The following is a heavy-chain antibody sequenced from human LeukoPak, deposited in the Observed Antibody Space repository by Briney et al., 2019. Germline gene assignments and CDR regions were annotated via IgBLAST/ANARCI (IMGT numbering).Heavy chain of an antibody. V-gene: IGHV3-30-3*01. D-gene: IGHD6-13*01. CDR2: ISYDGSNK. J-gene: IGHJ4*02. CDR3: AKDHRSSHQRRGDFDY. CDR1: GFTFSSYA. Sequence: GGSLRPSCAASGFTFSSYAMHWVRQAPGKGLEWVAVISYDGSNKYYADSVKGRFTTSRDNSKNTLYLQMNSLRAEDTAVYYCAKDHRSSHQRRGDFDYWGQGTLVTVSS.